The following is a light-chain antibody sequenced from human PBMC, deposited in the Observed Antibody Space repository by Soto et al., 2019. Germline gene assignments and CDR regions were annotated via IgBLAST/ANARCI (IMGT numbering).Light chain of an antibody. CDR3: AAWDDSLSGLV. J-gene: IGLJ1*01. CDR1: SSNIGPHY. Sequence: QSVLTQPPSASGTPGQRVTISCSGSSSNIGPHYVYWYQQVPGTAPNFLIYRSNQRPSGVPDRFSGSKSGTSASLAISGLRYGDDADYYCAAWDDSLSGLVFGTGTKLTVL. CDR2: RSN. V-gene: IGLV1-47*01.